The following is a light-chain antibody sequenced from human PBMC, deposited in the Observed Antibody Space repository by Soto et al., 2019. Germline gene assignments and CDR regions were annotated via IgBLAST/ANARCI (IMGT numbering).Light chain of an antibody. V-gene: IGLV2-14*01. CDR2: EVS. J-gene: IGLJ1*01. CDR3: SSYTSDNRNYV. Sequence: QSALTQPASVSGSPGQSITISFTGSSSDVGAYTSVSWYQQHPGKAPKLMIYEVSNWPSGVSRRFSGSKSGNTASLTISGLQAEDEAHYYCSSYTSDNRNYVFGTGTKLTV. CDR1: SSDVGAYTS.